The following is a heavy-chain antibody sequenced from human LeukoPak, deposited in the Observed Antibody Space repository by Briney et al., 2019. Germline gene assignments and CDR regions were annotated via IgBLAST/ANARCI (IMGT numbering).Heavy chain of an antibody. Sequence: GGSLRLSCAASGFTFDDYAMHWVRQAPGKGLEWVSGISWNSGSIGYADSVKGRFTISRDNAKNSLYLQMNSLRAEDTALYYCAKGSAAGTLFSYYGMDVWGQGTTVTASS. V-gene: IGHV3-9*01. J-gene: IGHJ6*02. CDR2: ISWNSGSI. D-gene: IGHD6-13*01. CDR1: GFTFDDYA. CDR3: AKGSAAGTLFSYYGMDV.